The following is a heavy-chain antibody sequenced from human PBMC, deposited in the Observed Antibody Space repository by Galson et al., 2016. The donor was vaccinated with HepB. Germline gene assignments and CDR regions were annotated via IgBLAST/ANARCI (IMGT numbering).Heavy chain of an antibody. CDR2: ISFDGNNK. D-gene: IGHD6-13*01. CDR3: ARGSGVRQLDPYYFDY. V-gene: IGHV3-30*04. J-gene: IGHJ4*02. Sequence: SLRLSCAASGFTFSPYAMHWVRQAPGKGLGWAAVISFDGNNKYYADSVKGRFTISRDNSKNTLYLQMNSLRPEDTAVYYCARGSGVRQLDPYYFDYWGQGTLVTVSS. CDR1: GFTFSPYA.